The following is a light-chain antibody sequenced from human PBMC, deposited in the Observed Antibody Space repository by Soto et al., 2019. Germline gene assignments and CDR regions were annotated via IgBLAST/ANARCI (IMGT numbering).Light chain of an antibody. CDR1: SSDVGGYNY. CDR2: DVS. V-gene: IGLV2-14*01. J-gene: IGLJ1*01. CDR3: SSYTSSNYV. Sequence: QSVLTQPASVSGSPGQSITISCTGTSSDVGGYNYVSWHQQHPGKAPKLMIYDVSNRPSGVSNRFSGSKSGNTASLTISGLQAEDEADYYCSSYTSSNYVFGTGTKVTVL.